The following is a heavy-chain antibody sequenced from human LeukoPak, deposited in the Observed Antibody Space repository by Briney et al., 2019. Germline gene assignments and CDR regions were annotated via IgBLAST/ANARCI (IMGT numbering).Heavy chain of an antibody. CDR2: MNPNSGNT. CDR3: ARGDYISYYYYYMDV. CDR1: GYTFTSYD. J-gene: IGHJ6*03. Sequence: GASVKVSCKASGYTFTSYDINWVRQATGQGLEWMGWMNPNSGNTGYAQKFQGRVTITADKSTSTAYMELSSLRSEDTAVYYCARGDYISYYYYYMDVWGKGTTVTVSS. D-gene: IGHD4-11*01. V-gene: IGHV1-8*01.